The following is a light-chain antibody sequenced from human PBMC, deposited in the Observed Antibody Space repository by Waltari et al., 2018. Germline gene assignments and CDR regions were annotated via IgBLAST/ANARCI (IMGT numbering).Light chain of an antibody. CDR2: DAS. CDR3: GERGTWLLT. V-gene: IGKV3-11*02. J-gene: IGKJ4*01. CDR1: QSVSSS. Sequence: IVLTQSPATLSLCPGRRATLSCRASQSVSSSLAWYQQKPGQAPGLLIHDASNRATDSPARSSRSGSESDFTLTITSLEPEDFVIYYGGERGTWLLTSGGGTEMEIK.